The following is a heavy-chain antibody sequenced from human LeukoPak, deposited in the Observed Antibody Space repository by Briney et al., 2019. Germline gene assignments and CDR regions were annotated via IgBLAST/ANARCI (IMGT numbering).Heavy chain of an antibody. CDR3: ARGGVVTITTLDY. J-gene: IGHJ4*02. D-gene: IGHD3-22*01. V-gene: IGHV3-48*04. CDR2: IGSGGSRTI. CDR1: GFTFSSYS. Sequence: PGGSLRLSCAASGFTFSSYSMNWVRQAPGKGLEWVSYIGSGGSRTIYYADSVKGRFTVSRDNAKNSLYLQMNSLRAEDTAVYYCARGGVVTITTLDYWGQGTLVTVSS.